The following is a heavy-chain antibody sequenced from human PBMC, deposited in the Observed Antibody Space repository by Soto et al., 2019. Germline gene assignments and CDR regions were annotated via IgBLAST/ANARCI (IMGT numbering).Heavy chain of an antibody. CDR3: ARLIAAAGGNRAY. D-gene: IGHD6-13*01. CDR1: GGSISTSSYY. Sequence: ASETLSLTCTVSGGSISTSSYYWGWIRQPPGKGLEWIGSIYHSGSTYYNPSLKSRVTISADTSKNQFSLKLSSVTAADTAVYYCARLIAAAGGNRAYWGQGTLVTVSS. J-gene: IGHJ4*02. CDR2: IYHSGST. V-gene: IGHV4-39*01.